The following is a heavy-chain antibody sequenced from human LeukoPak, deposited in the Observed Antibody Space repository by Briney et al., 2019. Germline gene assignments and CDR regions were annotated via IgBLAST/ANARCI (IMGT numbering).Heavy chain of an antibody. CDR3: ARGRVPGYYDSSGYYY. CDR2: INHSGST. CDR1: GDSISSGSFY. J-gene: IGHJ4*02. D-gene: IGHD3-22*01. V-gene: IGHV4-61*10. Sequence: PSETLSLTCTVFGDSISSGSFYWSWIRQPAGRGLEWIGEINHSGSTNYNPSLKSRVTISVDTSKNQFSLKLSSVTAADTAVYYCARGRVPGYYDSSGYYYWGQGTLVTVSS.